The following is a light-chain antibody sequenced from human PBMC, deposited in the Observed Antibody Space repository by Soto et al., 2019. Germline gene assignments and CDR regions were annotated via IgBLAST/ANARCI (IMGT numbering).Light chain of an antibody. CDR3: QQYGSSLWT. CDR1: QSVSSSR. J-gene: IGKJ1*01. CDR2: GAS. V-gene: IGKV3-20*01. Sequence: ETVLTQSPATLSLSPGEGATLSCRASQSVSSSRLAWYRQKPGQAPRLLIYGASSRATGIPDRFSGSGSGTDFTLTISRLEPEDFAVYYCQQYGSSLWTFGQGTKVDIK.